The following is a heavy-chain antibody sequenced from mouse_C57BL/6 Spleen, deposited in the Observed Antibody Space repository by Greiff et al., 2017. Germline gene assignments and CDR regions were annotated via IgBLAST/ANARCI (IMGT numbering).Heavy chain of an antibody. CDR3: AGRNYVYYYAMDY. D-gene: IGHD1-1*02. Sequence: VQLQQSGPELVKPGASVKISCKASGYSFTDYNMNWVKQSNGKSLEWIGVINPNNGSTSYNQKFKGKATLTVDQSSSTAYMQLNSLTSADSAVYYCAGRNYVYYYAMDYWGQGTSVTVSS. J-gene: IGHJ4*01. CDR2: INPNNGST. V-gene: IGHV1-39*01. CDR1: GYSFTDYN.